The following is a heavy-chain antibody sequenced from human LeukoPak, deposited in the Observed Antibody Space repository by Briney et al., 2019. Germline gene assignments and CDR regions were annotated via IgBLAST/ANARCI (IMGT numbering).Heavy chain of an antibody. J-gene: IGHJ2*01. V-gene: IGHV4-4*08. CDR2: IYSNGIS. Sequence: SETLSLTCSVSGGSIFSSYWNWIRQPPGKGLEWIGYIYSNGISNYSPSLRSRGTISIAPSKNQFSLRLTSVTAADTAVYYCARRAYYDSSGYHPTAGYFDLWGRGTLVTVSS. D-gene: IGHD3-22*01. CDR1: GGSIFSSY. CDR3: ARRAYYDSSGYHPTAGYFDL.